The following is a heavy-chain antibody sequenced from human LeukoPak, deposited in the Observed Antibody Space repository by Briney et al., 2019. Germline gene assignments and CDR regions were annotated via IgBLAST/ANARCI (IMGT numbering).Heavy chain of an antibody. CDR1: GFTFSNYN. CDR2: ISSSSSYI. V-gene: IGHV3-21*01. Sequence: PGGSLRLSCAASGFTFSNYNMNWVRQAPGKGLEWVSSISSSSSYIYYADSVKGRFTISRDNAKNSLYLQMNSLRAEDAGVYYCARSEMGYYYYYMDVWGKGTTVTVSS. J-gene: IGHJ6*03. D-gene: IGHD2-8*01. CDR3: ARSEMGYYYYYMDV.